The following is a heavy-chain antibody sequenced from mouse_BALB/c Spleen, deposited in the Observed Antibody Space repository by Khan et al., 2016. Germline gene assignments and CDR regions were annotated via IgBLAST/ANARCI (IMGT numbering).Heavy chain of an antibody. J-gene: IGHJ3*01. V-gene: IGHV14-3*02. CDR1: GFNIKDPY. CDR2: IDPPNDNT. Sequence: VQLQQSGAELVKPGASVKLSCTASGFNIKDPYMHWVKQRPEQGLEWIGRIDPPNDNTEYDPTFQGKATITADTSSNTAYLQLSSLTSEDTAVYYCARRYFSYWGPGTLFIVSA. CDR3: ARRYFSY.